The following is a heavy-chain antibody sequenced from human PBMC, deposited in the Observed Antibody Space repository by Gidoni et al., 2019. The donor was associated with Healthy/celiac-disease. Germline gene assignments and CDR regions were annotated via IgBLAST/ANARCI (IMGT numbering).Heavy chain of an antibody. CDR1: GFTFSSYS. Sequence: EVQLVESGGGLVKPGGSLSLPCAASGFTFSSYSMNWVHQAPGKGLEWFSSISSSRSYIYYADSVKGRFTISRDNAKNSLYLQMNSLRAEDTAVYYCARVGVTTGYYYYYMDVWGKGTTVTVSS. CDR3: ARVGVTTGYYYYYMDV. CDR2: ISSSRSYI. V-gene: IGHV3-21*01. D-gene: IGHD4-4*01. J-gene: IGHJ6*03.